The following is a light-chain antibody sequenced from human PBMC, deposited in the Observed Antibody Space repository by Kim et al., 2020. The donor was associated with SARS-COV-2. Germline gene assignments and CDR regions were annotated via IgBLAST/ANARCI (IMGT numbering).Light chain of an antibody. J-gene: IGLJ3*02. Sequence: GKTVTISCTRSSGSIASYYVQWYQQRPAGAPTTVIYEDNQRPSGVPDRFSGSIDSSSNSTSLTISALKTEDEADYYCQSYDSTNWVFGGGTKLTVL. CDR2: EDN. V-gene: IGLV6-57*03. CDR3: QSYDSTNWV. CDR1: SGSIASYY.